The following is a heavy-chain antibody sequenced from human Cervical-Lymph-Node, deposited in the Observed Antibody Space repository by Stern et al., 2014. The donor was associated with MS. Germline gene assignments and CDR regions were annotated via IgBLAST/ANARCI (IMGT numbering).Heavy chain of an antibody. D-gene: IGHD3-22*01. Sequence: EVQLVESGGGLVKPGGSLRLSCAASGFTFKNAWMSWVRQDPGKGLEWVGRIKDKIDGGTTDYAAPVKGRFTISRDDSKDTLYLELNSLKTEDTAVYYCTTVRYDRSAKPDFWGQGTLVTVSS. CDR1: GFTFKNAW. CDR3: TTVRYDRSAKPDF. V-gene: IGHV3-15*01. CDR2: IKDKIDGGTT. J-gene: IGHJ4*02.